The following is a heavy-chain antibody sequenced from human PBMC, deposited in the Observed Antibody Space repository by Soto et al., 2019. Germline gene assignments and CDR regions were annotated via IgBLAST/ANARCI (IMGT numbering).Heavy chain of an antibody. V-gene: IGHV1-69*13. J-gene: IGHJ6*02. Sequence: ASVKVSCKASGGTFSSYAISWVRQAPGQGLEWMGGIIPIFGTANYAQKFQGRVTITADESTSTAYMELSSLRSEDTAVYYCARGHRPTTIFGVVPRYYYGMDAWGQGTTVTVSS. CDR2: IIPIFGTA. CDR3: ARGHRPTTIFGVVPRYYYGMDA. D-gene: IGHD3-3*01. CDR1: GGTFSSYA.